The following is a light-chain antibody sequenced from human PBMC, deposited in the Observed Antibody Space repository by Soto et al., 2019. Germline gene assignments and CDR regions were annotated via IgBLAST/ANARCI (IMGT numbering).Light chain of an antibody. CDR2: KVS. J-gene: IGKJ4*01. CDR1: LRLVFSDGNTY. V-gene: IGKV2-30*01. CDR3: MQGSHWPLT. Sequence: DVVMTQSPLSLAVTLGQPAAISCRSSLRLVFSDGNTYLNWFQQRPGQSPRRLIYKVSNRDSGVRDRFSGSASGTDFTLKISRVEAEDVGVYYCMQGSHWPLTFGGGTKVEL.